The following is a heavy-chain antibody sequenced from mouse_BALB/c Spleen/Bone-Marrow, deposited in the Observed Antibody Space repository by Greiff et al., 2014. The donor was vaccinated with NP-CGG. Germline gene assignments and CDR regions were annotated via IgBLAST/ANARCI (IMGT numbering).Heavy chain of an antibody. CDR2: INPGSGGT. CDR3: ARDGDYDEGYAMDY. J-gene: IGHJ4*01. CDR1: GYAFTNYL. Sequence: QVQLKQSGAELVRPGTSVKVSCKASGYAFTNYLIEWVKQRPGQGLKWIGVINPGSGGTNYNEKFKGKATLTADKSSSTAYMQLSSLTSDDSAVYFCARDGDYDEGYAMDYWGQGTSVTVSS. D-gene: IGHD2-4*01. V-gene: IGHV1-54*01.